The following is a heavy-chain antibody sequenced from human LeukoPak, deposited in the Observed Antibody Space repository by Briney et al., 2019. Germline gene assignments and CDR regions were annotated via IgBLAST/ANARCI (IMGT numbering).Heavy chain of an antibody. Sequence: PGGSLRLSCAASGFTFSNYGMHWVRQAPGKGLEWVALVSYDVSNKYYADSVKGRFTISRDNSKNTLYLQMNSLRVEDTAVYYCAKDVAEAAVFDYWGQGTLVTVSS. J-gene: IGHJ4*02. CDR1: GFTFSNYG. CDR2: VSYDVSNK. V-gene: IGHV3-30*18. D-gene: IGHD6-13*01. CDR3: AKDVAEAAVFDY.